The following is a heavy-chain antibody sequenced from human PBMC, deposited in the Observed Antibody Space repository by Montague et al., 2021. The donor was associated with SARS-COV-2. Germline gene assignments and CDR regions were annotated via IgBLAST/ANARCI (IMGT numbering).Heavy chain of an antibody. V-gene: IGHV4-4*07. D-gene: IGHD6-6*01. J-gene: IGHJ4*02. CDR2: VTTSGTT. CDR3: TRTPTRPLSLDS. CDR1: GGSITGFS. Sequence: ETLSLTCAVSGGSITGFSWSWVRQPAGKGLEWIGRVTTSGTTNYSPSLRSRVTMSVDTSKNQFSLNLNSVTAADTAIYYCTRTPTRPLSLDSWGQGTLVTVSS.